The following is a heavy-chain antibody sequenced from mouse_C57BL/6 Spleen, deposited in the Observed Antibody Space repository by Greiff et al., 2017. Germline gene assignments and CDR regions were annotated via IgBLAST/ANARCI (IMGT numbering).Heavy chain of an antibody. CDR1: GYSITSGYY. CDR3: ARESVLANWSYAMDY. J-gene: IGHJ4*01. D-gene: IGHD4-1*01. Sequence: EVKLVESGPGLVKPSQSLSLTCSVTGYSITSGYYWNWIRQFPGNKLEWMGYISYDGSNNYNPSLKNRISITRDTSKNQFFLKLNSVTTEDTATYYCARESVLANWSYAMDYWGQGTSVTVSS. V-gene: IGHV3-6*01. CDR2: ISYDGSN.